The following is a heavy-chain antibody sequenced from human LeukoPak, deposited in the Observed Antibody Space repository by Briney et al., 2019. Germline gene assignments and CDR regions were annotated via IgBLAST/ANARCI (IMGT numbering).Heavy chain of an antibody. Sequence: PSETLSLTCTVSGGSISRYYWSWIRQPPGKGLEWIGYIYYSGSTNYNPSLKSRVTISVDTSKSQFSLKLSSVTAADTAVYYCARVLYYDILTPHLFDYWGQGTLVTVSS. D-gene: IGHD3-9*01. V-gene: IGHV4-59*01. CDR3: ARVLYYDILTPHLFDY. J-gene: IGHJ4*02. CDR1: GGSISRYY. CDR2: IYYSGST.